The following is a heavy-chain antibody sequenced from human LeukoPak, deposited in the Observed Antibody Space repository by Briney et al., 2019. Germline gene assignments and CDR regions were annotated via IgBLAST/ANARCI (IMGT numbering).Heavy chain of an antibody. CDR3: WGIIAAAGTPINWFDP. CDR2: ISSSSSYI. J-gene: IGHJ5*02. CDR1: GVTLSNYW. Sequence: GGSLRLSCVGSGVTLSNYWMYWFRQGPEKGLEWVSSISSSSSYIYYADSVKGRFTISRDNAKNSLYLQMNSLRAEDTAVYYCWGIIAAAGTPINWFDPWGQGTLVTVSS. V-gene: IGHV3-21*01. D-gene: IGHD6-13*01.